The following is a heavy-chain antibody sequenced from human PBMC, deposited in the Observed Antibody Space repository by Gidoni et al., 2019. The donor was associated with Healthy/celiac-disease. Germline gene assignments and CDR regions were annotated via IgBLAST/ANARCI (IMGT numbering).Heavy chain of an antibody. CDR3: ARDLVYGDYEEDY. Sequence: QVQLVESGGGVVQPGRSLRLSCAASGFTFSSYAMHWVRQAPGKGLEWVAVISYDGSNKYYADSVKGRFTISRDNSKNTLYLQMNSLRAEDTAVYYCARDLVYGDYEEDYWGQGTLVTVSS. V-gene: IGHV3-30*04. CDR2: ISYDGSNK. CDR1: GFTFSSYA. J-gene: IGHJ4*02. D-gene: IGHD4-17*01.